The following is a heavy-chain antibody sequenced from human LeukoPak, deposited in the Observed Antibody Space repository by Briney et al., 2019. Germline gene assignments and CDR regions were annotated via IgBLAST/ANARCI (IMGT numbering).Heavy chain of an antibody. CDR3: AGLVGRYSSGLYYYYFDY. CDR2: MYLSGTT. CDR1: GDSINSLDL. Sequence: SGTLSLTCTVSGDSINSLDLWSWVRQPPGKGLEWIGEMYLSGTTHSNPSVKSRVTISIDKSKNQFYLNLSSVTAADTAVYYCAGLVGRYSSGLYYYYFDYWGQGTLVTVSS. V-gene: IGHV4-4*02. J-gene: IGHJ4*02. D-gene: IGHD3-22*01.